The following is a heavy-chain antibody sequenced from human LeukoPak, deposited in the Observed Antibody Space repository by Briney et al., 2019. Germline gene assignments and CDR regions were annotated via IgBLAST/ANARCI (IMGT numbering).Heavy chain of an antibody. J-gene: IGHJ6*03. CDR1: GFTFSSYS. CDR2: ISSSSHI. V-gene: IGHV3-21*01. Sequence: PGGSLRLSCAASGFTFSSYSLMWVRQAPGKGLEWVSYISSSSHIHSADSVKGRFTISRDNAKNSLYLQMNSLRAEDTAVYYCATSGAPYYYYYYMDVWGKGTTVTVSS. CDR3: ATSGAPYYYYYYMDV.